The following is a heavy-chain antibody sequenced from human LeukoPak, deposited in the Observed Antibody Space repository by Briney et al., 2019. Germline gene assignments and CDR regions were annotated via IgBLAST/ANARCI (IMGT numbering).Heavy chain of an antibody. CDR1: GDSISSHY. V-gene: IGHV4-59*11. CDR2: VCYSGNR. D-gene: IGHD3-10*01. J-gene: IGHJ5*02. CDR3: ARGHGYSGSESYYKGGWFDP. Sequence: PSEALSLTCSVSGDSISSHYWTWIRQPPGKGLEWIGYVCYSGNRNYNPSLKSRVTISIDKSNNQFSLKLNSVTAADTAVYYCARGHGYSGSESYYKGGWFDPWGQGALVTVSS.